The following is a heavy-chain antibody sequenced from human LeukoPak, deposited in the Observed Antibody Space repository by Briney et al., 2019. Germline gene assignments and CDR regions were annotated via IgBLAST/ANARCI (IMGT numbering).Heavy chain of an antibody. V-gene: IGHV3-48*03. CDR1: GFTFSNYE. D-gene: IGHD3-10*01. J-gene: IGHJ6*02. Sequence: GGSLRLSCVVSGFTFSNYEMNWVRQAPGKGLEWVSYISGVGTTKYYADSVKGRFTISRDNAKNSLYLQMNSLRAEDTAVYYCASGDHCGSGKVSYGMDVWGQGTTVTVSS. CDR2: ISGVGTTK. CDR3: ASGDHCGSGKVSYGMDV.